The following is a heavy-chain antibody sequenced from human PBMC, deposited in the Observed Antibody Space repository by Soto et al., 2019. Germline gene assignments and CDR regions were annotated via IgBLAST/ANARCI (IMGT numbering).Heavy chain of an antibody. CDR1: GFDVSNTD. J-gene: IGHJ4*02. V-gene: IGHV3-66*01. D-gene: IGHD3-22*01. CDR2: IYSGGYT. Sequence: EVQLVESGGDLVQRGGSLRLSCAASGFDVSNTDMSWVRQAPGKGLEWVSVIYSGGYTNYADSLKGRFIVSRDSPKNTLYLQMDSLRAEDTAVYYCAREAIIVIAAPEYYFDYWGQRTLVTVS. CDR3: AREAIIVIAAPEYYFDY.